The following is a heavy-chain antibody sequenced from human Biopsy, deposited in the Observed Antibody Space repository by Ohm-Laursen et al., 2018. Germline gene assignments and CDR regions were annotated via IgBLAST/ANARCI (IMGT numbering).Heavy chain of an antibody. CDR2: IYFTGRT. V-gene: IGHV4-59*12. CDR1: GGPIDSYY. CDR3: ASAGYNPDWNFDL. Sequence: GTLSLTCTVSGGPIDSYYWSWIRQPPGKALEWIGYIYFTGRTSYNPSLKSRVTMSVNASKKQFSLRLGFLTAADTAVYYCASAGYNPDWNFDLWGRGTRVTVSS. J-gene: IGHJ2*01. D-gene: IGHD5-24*01.